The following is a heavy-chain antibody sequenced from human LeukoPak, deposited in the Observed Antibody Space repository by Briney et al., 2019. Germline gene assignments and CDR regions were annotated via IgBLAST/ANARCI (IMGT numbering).Heavy chain of an antibody. V-gene: IGHV1-24*01. D-gene: IGHD2-21*01. CDR1: GFTLAHLS. CDR3: ATGVYCATTTCPGYQHYYYFMDV. J-gene: IGHJ6*03. CDR2: FDRKNGDT. Sequence: ASVKVSCKVAGFTLAHLSMHWVRQAPGKGRGWVGGFDRKNGDTIYAQRFRGRVTLTEDTSTGTAYMYLSSLSAEDTAVNYCATGVYCATTTCPGYQHYYYFMDVWGKGTTVTVSS.